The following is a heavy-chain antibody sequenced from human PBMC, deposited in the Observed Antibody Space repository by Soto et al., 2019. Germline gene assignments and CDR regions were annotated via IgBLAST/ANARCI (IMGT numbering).Heavy chain of an antibody. CDR2: IYYSGST. CDR1: GGPIHSYR. D-gene: IGHD2-2*01. J-gene: IGHJ6*02. Sequence: PSVTLDLTCTIAGGPIHSYRRRWNRPPPGKGLEWIGYIYYSGSTNYTPSLKSRVTISVDTSKNQFSLKLSSVTAADTAVYYCARHQYQPTQYYYYGMDVWGQGTTVT. V-gene: IGHV4-59*08. CDR3: ARHQYQPTQYYYYGMDV.